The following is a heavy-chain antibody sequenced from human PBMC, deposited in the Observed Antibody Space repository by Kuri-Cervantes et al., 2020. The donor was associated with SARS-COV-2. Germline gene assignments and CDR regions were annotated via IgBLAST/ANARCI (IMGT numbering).Heavy chain of an antibody. J-gene: IGHJ4*02. V-gene: IGHV1-69*13. Sequence: SVKVSCKASEGTFSSYAISWVRQAPGQGLEWMGGIIPIFGTANYAQKFQGRVTITADESTSTAYMELSSLRSEDTAVYYCARDLSDWGFDYWGQGTLVTVSS. D-gene: IGHD7-27*01. CDR3: ARDLSDWGFDY. CDR2: IIPIFGTA. CDR1: EGTFSSYA.